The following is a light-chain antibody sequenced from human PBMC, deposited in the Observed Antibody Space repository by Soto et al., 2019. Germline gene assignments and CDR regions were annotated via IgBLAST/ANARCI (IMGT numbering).Light chain of an antibody. Sequence: EIVLTQSPGTLSLSPGERATLSCRASQSVSSSYLAWYQQKPGQAPRPLIYGASSRAIGIPDRFSGSGSETDFTLTISRLEPEDFSVYYCQQYGSSPWTFAQETKVEIK. CDR3: QQYGSSPWT. CDR1: QSVSSSY. J-gene: IGKJ1*01. CDR2: GAS. V-gene: IGKV3-20*01.